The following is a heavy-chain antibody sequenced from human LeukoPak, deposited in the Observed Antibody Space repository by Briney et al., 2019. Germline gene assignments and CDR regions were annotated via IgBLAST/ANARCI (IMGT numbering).Heavy chain of an antibody. J-gene: IGHJ4*02. D-gene: IGHD1-14*01. CDR3: ARAGGN. Sequence: GGSLRLSCAASGFTFNNYWMSWVRQAPGKGLEWVAFIRHDGSGVSYADSVKGRFTISRDNSKNTLYLQMNNLGSEDTAVYYCARAGGNWGQGTLVTVSS. CDR1: GFTFNNYW. CDR2: IRHDGSGV. V-gene: IGHV3-30*02.